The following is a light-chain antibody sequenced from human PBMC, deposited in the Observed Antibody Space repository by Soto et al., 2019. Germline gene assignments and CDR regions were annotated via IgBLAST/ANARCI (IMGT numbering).Light chain of an antibody. CDR3: SSYTSRSTRV. CDR2: DVS. J-gene: IGLJ1*01. Sequence: QSVLTQPASVSGSPGQSITISCTGTSSDVGGYNYVSWHQQHPGKAPKLMIYDVSNRPSGVSNRFSGSKSGNTASLTISGLQTEDEADYYCSSYTSRSTRVFGTGTKVTVL. V-gene: IGLV2-14*03. CDR1: SSDVGGYNY.